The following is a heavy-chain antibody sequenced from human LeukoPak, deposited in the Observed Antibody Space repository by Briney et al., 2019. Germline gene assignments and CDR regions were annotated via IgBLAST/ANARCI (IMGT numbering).Heavy chain of an antibody. CDR1: GGSISSSNW. Sequence: SGTLSLTCAVSGGSISSSNWWSWVHQPPGKGLEWIGEIYHSGSTNYNPSLKSRVTISVDKSKNQFSLKLSPVTAADTAVYYCARGTYYYDSSGYYSNDAFDIWGQGTMVTVSS. CDR2: IYHSGST. V-gene: IGHV4-4*02. J-gene: IGHJ3*02. D-gene: IGHD3-22*01. CDR3: ARGTYYYDSSGYYSNDAFDI.